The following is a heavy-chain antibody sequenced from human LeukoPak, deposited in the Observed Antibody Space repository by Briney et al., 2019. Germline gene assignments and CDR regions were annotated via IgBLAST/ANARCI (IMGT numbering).Heavy chain of an antibody. CDR3: ARFGGPHAFDI. J-gene: IGHJ3*02. CDR1: GGSISSSSYY. CDR2: IYYSGST. V-gene: IGHV4-39*07. Sequence: SETLSLTCTVSGGSISSSSYYWGWIRQPPGKGLEWIGSIYYSGSTYYNPSLKSRITISVDTSKNQFSLKLSSVTAADTAVYYCARFGGPHAFDIWGQGTMVTVSS. D-gene: IGHD3-3*01.